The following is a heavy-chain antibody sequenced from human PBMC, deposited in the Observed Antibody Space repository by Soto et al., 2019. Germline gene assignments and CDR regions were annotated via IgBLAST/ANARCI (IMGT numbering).Heavy chain of an antibody. V-gene: IGHV4-59*12. CDR1: GGSISSYY. CDR3: ARENTAIAILTCSYYDGRDV. CDR2: VYYSGST. Sequence: KSSETLSLTRTLSGGSISSYYWSWFRQPPGKGLQCIGYVYYSGSTNYNPSLKSRVTMSVDTSKNQFSLNLSSVTAADTAVHYCARENTAIAILTCSYYDGRDVWGQGTRVTVSS. D-gene: IGHD5-18*01. J-gene: IGHJ6*02.